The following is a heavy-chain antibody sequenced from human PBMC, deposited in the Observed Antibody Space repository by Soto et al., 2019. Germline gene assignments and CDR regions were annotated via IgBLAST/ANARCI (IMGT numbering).Heavy chain of an antibody. CDR1: GGTFNTYT. Sequence: QVRLVQSGAELKVAGSSVRVSCTASGGTFNTYTFSWVRQAPGQGLEWMGRIIPFLGISNYAQQFQGRIMIAANRSTSTTYLDLTGLTSEDTALYYCATEDRSSSLDDWGQGSLVTVSS. CDR3: ATEDRSSSLDD. J-gene: IGHJ4*02. V-gene: IGHV1-69*08. D-gene: IGHD6-6*01. CDR2: IIPFLGIS.